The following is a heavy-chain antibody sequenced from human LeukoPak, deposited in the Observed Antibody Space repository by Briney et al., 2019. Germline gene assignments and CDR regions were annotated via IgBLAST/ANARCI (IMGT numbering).Heavy chain of an antibody. J-gene: IGHJ3*02. V-gene: IGHV4-38-2*02. CDR2: IYHSGST. Sequence: PSETLSLTCTVSGYSISSGYYWGWIRQPPGKGLEWIGSIYHSGSTYYNPSLKSRVTISVDTSKNQFSLKLSSVTAADTAVYYCARDGALSSQWEPSGAFDIWGQGTMVTVSS. CDR3: ARDGALSSQWEPSGAFDI. CDR1: GYSISSGYY. D-gene: IGHD1-26*01.